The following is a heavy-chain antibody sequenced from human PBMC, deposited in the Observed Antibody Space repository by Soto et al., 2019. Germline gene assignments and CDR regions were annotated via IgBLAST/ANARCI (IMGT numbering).Heavy chain of an antibody. Sequence: QVQLQESGPGLVKPSETLSLTCTVSGGSISSYYWSWIRQPAGKGLEWIGRIYTSGSTNYHPSLKRRVNMSVDTSKNPFSLKLSSVTAADTAVYYCARDVKIGYSYGWNYYYGMDVWGQGTTVTVSS. V-gene: IGHV4-4*07. CDR3: ARDVKIGYSYGWNYYYGMDV. J-gene: IGHJ6*02. CDR2: IYTSGST. D-gene: IGHD5-18*01. CDR1: GGSISSYY.